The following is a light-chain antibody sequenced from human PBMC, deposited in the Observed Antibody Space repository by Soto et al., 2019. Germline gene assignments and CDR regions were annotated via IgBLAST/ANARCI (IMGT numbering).Light chain of an antibody. CDR3: CSYAGSDILI. Sequence: QSALTQPRSVSGSPGQAVTISCTGTSSDIGAYNYVFWYQQYPGKSPKLIIYDVFKRPSGVPARFSASKSGNTASLTITGLQAEDEADYDCCSYAGSDILIFGGGTKLTVL. V-gene: IGLV2-11*01. CDR2: DVF. J-gene: IGLJ2*01. CDR1: SSDIGAYNY.